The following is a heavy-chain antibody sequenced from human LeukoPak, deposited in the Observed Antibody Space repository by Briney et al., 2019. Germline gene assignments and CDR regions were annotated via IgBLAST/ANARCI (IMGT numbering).Heavy chain of an antibody. CDR1: GFSFSDYW. V-gene: IGHV3-74*01. D-gene: IGHD6-19*01. Sequence: PGGSLRFSCEASGFSFSDYWMHWVRHVPGKGLEWVSRISFDGTIARYADSVKGRFTISRDNAKNTVILQMHSLTFDDTAIYYCGRRYGSSIDYWGQGTLVTVAS. J-gene: IGHJ4*01. CDR3: GRRYGSSIDY. CDR2: ISFDGTIA.